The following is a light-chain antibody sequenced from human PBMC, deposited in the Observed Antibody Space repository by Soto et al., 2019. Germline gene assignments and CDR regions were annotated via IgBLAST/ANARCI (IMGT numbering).Light chain of an antibody. J-gene: IGLJ1*01. V-gene: IGLV1-44*01. CDR1: SSNIGTNT. Sequence: QSVLTQPTSASGTPGQRVTISCSGSSSNIGTNTVNWFQQLPGTAPKLLIYSNNQRPSGVPDRFSGSKSGTSASLAISGLQSDDEADYYCAAWDDSLNGYVFGSGTKLTVL. CDR3: AAWDDSLNGYV. CDR2: SNN.